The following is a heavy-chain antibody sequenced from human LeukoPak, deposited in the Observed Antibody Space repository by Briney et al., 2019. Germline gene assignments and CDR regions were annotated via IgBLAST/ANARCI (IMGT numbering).Heavy chain of an antibody. CDR2: IGTTGDT. Sequence: PGGSLRLSCAASGFTFTTYDMHWVRQATGKGLEWVSAIGTTGDTYYPGSVKGRFTISRENSKNTLYLQMNSLRAEDTAVYYCARAEGAYYYYYMDVWGKGTTVTISS. CDR1: GFTFTTYD. CDR3: ARAEGAYYYYYMDV. J-gene: IGHJ6*03. V-gene: IGHV3-13*01.